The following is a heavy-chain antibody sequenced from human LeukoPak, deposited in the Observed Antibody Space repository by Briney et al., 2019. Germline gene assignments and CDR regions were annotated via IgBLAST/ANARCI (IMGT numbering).Heavy chain of an antibody. D-gene: IGHD1-14*01. CDR2: IYYSGST. CDR1: GGSISSYY. CDR3: AREMQEVGYYFDY. J-gene: IGHJ4*02. Sequence: SETLSLTCTVSGGSISSYYWSWIRQPPGKGLGWIGYIYYSGSTNYNPSLKSRVTISVDTSKNQFSLKLSSVTAADTAVYYCAREMQEVGYYFDYWGQGTLVTVSS. V-gene: IGHV4-59*13.